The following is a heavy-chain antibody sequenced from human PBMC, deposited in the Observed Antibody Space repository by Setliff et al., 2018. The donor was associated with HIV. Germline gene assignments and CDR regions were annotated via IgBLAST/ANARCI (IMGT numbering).Heavy chain of an antibody. CDR3: ARRIYGNDPYFDY. CDR1: GYSISSGYF. Sequence: SETLSLTCGVSGYSISSGYFWGWIRQPPEKGLEWIGSIYHNGITYYNPSLKSRVTISVDTSQNQFSLKLSSVTAADTAIYYCARRIYGNDPYFDYWSQGTLVTVSS. CDR2: IYHNGIT. D-gene: IGHD4-17*01. J-gene: IGHJ4*02. V-gene: IGHV4-38-2*01.